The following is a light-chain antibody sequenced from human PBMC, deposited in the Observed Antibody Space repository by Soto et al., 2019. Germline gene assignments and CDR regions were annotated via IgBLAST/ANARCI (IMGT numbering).Light chain of an antibody. Sequence: EIVMTQSPATLSVSPGERATLSCRASQSVSSNLAWYQQKPGQAPRLLIYGASTRATGIPARFSGSGSGTEFTLTISSLQSEDFAVYYCQQYNNWPRRTLGQGTKVDIK. CDR3: QQYNNWPRRT. V-gene: IGKV3-15*01. J-gene: IGKJ1*01. CDR1: QSVSSN. CDR2: GAS.